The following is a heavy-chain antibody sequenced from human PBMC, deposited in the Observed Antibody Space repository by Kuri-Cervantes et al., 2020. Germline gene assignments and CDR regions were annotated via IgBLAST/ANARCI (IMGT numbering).Heavy chain of an antibody. CDR3: ARARKAQWLVQDY. CDR1: GFTFSSYG. CDR2: ISYDGSNK. J-gene: IGHJ4*02. Sequence: GESLKISCAASGFTFSSYGMHWVRQAPGKGLEWVAVISYDGSNKYYADSVKGRSTISRDNSKNTLYLQMNSLRAEDTAVYYCARARKAQWLVQDYWGQGTLVTVSS. V-gene: IGHV3-30*03. D-gene: IGHD6-19*01.